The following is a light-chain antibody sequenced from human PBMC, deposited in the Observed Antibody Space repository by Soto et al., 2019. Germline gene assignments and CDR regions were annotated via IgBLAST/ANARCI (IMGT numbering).Light chain of an antibody. CDR2: AAS. CDR1: QSISSY. Sequence: DIQMTQSPSSLSASVGDRVTITCRASQSISSYLNWYQQKPGKAPKLLIYAASSLQSGVPSRFSGSVSGTDFTLTISSLQPEDFATYYCQQSYSTPCTFGQWTKLEIK. J-gene: IGKJ2*02. CDR3: QQSYSTPCT. V-gene: IGKV1-39*01.